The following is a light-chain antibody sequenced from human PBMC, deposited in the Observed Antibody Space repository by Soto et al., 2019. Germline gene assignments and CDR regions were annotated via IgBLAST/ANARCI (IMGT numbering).Light chain of an antibody. Sequence: DIQLTQSPSFLSASVGDRVTITCRASQDTTSYFAWYQQKPGKAPKLLIYGASTLQSGVPSRFSGSGSGTEFTLTITNPQPEDFATYYYQQLNYYPLTFGPGTKLDIK. J-gene: IGKJ3*01. CDR2: GAS. CDR1: QDTTSY. CDR3: QQLNYYPLT. V-gene: IGKV1-9*01.